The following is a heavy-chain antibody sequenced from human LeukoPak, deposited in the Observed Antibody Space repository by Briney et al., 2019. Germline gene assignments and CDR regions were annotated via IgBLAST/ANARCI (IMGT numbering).Heavy chain of an antibody. CDR1: GDSVSSNSAA. CDR3: ARVVAAHGGDYYYYMDV. J-gene: IGHJ6*03. V-gene: IGHV6-1*01. D-gene: IGHD6-13*01. CDR2: TYYRSKWYN. Sequence: SQTLSLTCAISGDSVSSNSAAWNWIRQSPSRGLEWLGRTYYRSKWYNDYAVSVKSRITINPDTSKNQFSLQLNSVTSEDTAVYYCARVVAAHGGDYYYYMDVWGKGTTVTVSS.